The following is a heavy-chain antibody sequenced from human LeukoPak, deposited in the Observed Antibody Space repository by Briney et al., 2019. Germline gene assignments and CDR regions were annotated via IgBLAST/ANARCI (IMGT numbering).Heavy chain of an antibody. J-gene: IGHJ3*01. Sequence: GGSLRLSCAASGFTFAIHAMTWVRQAPGKRLEWVSAISGDGGSTHYAESVKGQFTISRDNTQNTLFLQMNSLRAEDTAIYYCAKVCYASGRLLHTFAVWGEGTMVTVSS. D-gene: IGHD3-10*01. V-gene: IGHV3-23*01. CDR1: GFTFAIHA. CDR3: AKVCYASGRLLHTFAV. CDR2: ISGDGGST.